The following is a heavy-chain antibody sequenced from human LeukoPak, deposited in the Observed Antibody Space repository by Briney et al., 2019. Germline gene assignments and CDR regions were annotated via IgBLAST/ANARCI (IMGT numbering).Heavy chain of an antibody. Sequence: SETLSFTCTVSGYSISSGYYWGWIRQPPGKGLEWIGSIYHSGSTYYNPSLKSRVTISVDTSKNQFSLKLSSVTAADTAVYYCARVLIAAADYWGQGTLVTVSS. CDR3: ARVLIAAADY. CDR1: GYSISSGYY. J-gene: IGHJ4*02. D-gene: IGHD6-13*01. CDR2: IYHSGST. V-gene: IGHV4-38-2*02.